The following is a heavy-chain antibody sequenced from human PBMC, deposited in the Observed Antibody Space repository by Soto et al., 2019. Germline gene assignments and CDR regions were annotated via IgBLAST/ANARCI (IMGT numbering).Heavy chain of an antibody. CDR1: GGSVNSGGYS. CDR2: ISPSGSP. CDR3: ARGVLA. J-gene: IGHJ5*02. D-gene: IGHD2-8*01. Sequence: SETLSLTCSVSGGSVNSGGYSWSWIRQPPGMGLEWIGFISPSGSPAYNPSLKSRVTISVDRSNNQISLELSSVTAADTAVYYCARGVLAWGPGTLVTVSS. V-gene: IGHV4-30-2*01.